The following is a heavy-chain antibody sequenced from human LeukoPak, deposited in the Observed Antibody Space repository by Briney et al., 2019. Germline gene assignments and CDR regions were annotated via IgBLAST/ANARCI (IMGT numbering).Heavy chain of an antibody. CDR2: IYHSGST. CDR1: GGSISSGGYS. V-gene: IGHV4-30-2*01. Sequence: KTSQTLSLICAVSGGSISSGGYSWSWIRQPPGKGLEWIGYIYHSGSTYYNPSLKSRVTISVDRSKNQFSLKLSSVTAADTAVYYCATLSNYANWFDPWGQGTLVTVSS. CDR3: ATLSNYANWFDP. J-gene: IGHJ5*02. D-gene: IGHD4-4*01.